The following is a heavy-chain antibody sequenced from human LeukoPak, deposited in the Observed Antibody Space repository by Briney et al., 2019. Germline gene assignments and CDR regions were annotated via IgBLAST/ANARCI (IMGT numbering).Heavy chain of an antibody. D-gene: IGHD3-16*02. Sequence: ASVKVSCKASGYTFTSYDINRVRQATGQGLEWMGWMNPNSGNTGYAQKFQGRVTMTRNTSISTAYMELSSLRSEDTAVYYCARGWNRFGAIGYWGQGTLVTVSS. V-gene: IGHV1-8*01. CDR1: GYTFTSYD. CDR2: MNPNSGNT. J-gene: IGHJ4*02. CDR3: ARGWNRFGAIGY.